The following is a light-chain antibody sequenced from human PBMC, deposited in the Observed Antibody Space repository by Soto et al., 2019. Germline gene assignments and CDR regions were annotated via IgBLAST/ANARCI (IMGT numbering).Light chain of an antibody. Sequence: EIVMTQSPATLSVSPGEKATLSCRASQSVSNNLAWYQQKPGQAPRLLIYFASTRATGIPARFSGSGSGTEFSLTISRLEPEDFAVYYCQQYGSSPQTFGQGTKLEIK. CDR1: QSVSNN. J-gene: IGKJ2*01. CDR3: QQYGSSPQT. V-gene: IGKV3-15*01. CDR2: FAS.